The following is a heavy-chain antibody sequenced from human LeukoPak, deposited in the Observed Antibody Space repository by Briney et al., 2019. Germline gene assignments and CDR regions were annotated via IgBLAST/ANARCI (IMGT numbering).Heavy chain of an antibody. D-gene: IGHD3/OR15-3a*01. CDR3: TRDYNGLSL. J-gene: IGHJ4*02. V-gene: IGHV3-74*03. Sequence: GGSLRLSCAASGFTFSSSSMDWVRQAPGKGLVWVSRISIDGSSIAYADSVKGRFTASRDNAKNTLYLQMNSLRAEDTVVYYCTRDYNGLSLWGQGTLVTVSS. CDR2: ISIDGSSI. CDR1: GFTFSSSS.